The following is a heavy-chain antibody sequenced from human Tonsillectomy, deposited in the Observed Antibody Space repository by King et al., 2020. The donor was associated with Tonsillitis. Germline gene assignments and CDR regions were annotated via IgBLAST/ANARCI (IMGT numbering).Heavy chain of an antibody. CDR2: ISWNSGDI. J-gene: IGHJ3*02. Sequence: VQLVESGGGLVQPGRSLRLSCAASGFTFDDYAMHWVRQAPGKGLEWVSSISWNSGDIGYADSVKGRFTISRDNAKNSLYLQMNSLRVEDTALYYCAKDLAYYYDSSGAFDIWGQGTMVSVSS. V-gene: IGHV3-9*01. D-gene: IGHD3-22*01. CDR1: GFTFDDYA. CDR3: AKDLAYYYDSSGAFDI.